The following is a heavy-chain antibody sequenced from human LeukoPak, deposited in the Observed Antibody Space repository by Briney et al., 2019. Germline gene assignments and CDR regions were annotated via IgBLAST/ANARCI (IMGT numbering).Heavy chain of an antibody. CDR3: ARDNLADYFDY. D-gene: IGHD1-20*01. V-gene: IGHV4-59*01. CDR2: IYYSGNT. CDR1: GGSISTYY. Sequence: SETLSLTCTVSGGSISTYYWSWIRQPPGKGLEWIGYIYYSGNTNYNSSLKSRVTISIDTSKNQFSLRLSSVTAADTAVYYCARDNLADYFDYWGQGTLVTVSS. J-gene: IGHJ4*02.